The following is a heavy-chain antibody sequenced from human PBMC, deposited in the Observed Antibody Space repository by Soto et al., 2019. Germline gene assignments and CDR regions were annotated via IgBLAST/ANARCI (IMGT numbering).Heavy chain of an antibody. Sequence: QVQLVESGGGVVQPGASLRLSCEASGFAFSSYAMHWVRQAPGKGLERGGVISYDGNYIYYADSVKGRFTISRDNSKNTLYVQVNSLRPEDTAVYYCAKGILSATIGPYAMDVWGQRTTVTVSS. J-gene: IGHJ6*02. D-gene: IGHD3-16*01. CDR1: GFAFSSYA. CDR2: ISYDGNYI. V-gene: IGHV3-30*18. CDR3: AKGILSATIGPYAMDV.